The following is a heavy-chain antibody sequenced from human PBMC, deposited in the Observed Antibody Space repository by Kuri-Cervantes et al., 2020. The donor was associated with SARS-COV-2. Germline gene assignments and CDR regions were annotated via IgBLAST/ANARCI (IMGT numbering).Heavy chain of an antibody. D-gene: IGHD3-16*01. CDR1: GFTFSSYA. J-gene: IGHJ3*02. V-gene: IGHV3-30-3*01. CDR2: ISYDGSNK. Sequence: GGSLRLSCAASGFTFSSYAMHWVRQAPGKGQEWVAVISYDGSNKYYADSVKGRFTISRDNSKNTLYLQMNSLRAEDTAVYYCAREGAAPNDAFDIWGQGTMVTVSS. CDR3: AREGAAPNDAFDI.